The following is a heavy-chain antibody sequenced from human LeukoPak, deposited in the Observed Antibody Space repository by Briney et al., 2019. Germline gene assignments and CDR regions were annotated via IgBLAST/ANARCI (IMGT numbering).Heavy chain of an antibody. CDR3: ARVVYDYGDYERISVYYFDY. J-gene: IGHJ4*02. V-gene: IGHV4-30-2*01. CDR2: VYHSGST. Sequence: SQTLSLTCAVSGGSISSGGYSWSWIRQPPGKGLEWTGYVYHSGSTYYNPSLKSRVTISVDRSKNQFSLKLSSVTAADTAVYYCARVVYDYGDYERISVYYFDYWGQGTLVTVSS. D-gene: IGHD4-17*01. CDR1: GGSISSGGYS.